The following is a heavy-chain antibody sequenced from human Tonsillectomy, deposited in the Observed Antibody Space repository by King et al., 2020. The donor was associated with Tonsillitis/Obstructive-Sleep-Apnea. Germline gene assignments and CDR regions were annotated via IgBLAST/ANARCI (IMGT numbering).Heavy chain of an antibody. CDR2: LSYSGST. V-gene: IGHV4-61*01. J-gene: IGHJ4*02. D-gene: IGHD2-2*01. CDR3: AREPLTKYCNSPSCFEY. CDR1: GGSVSSGSYY. Sequence: VQLQESGPGLVKPSETLSLTCTVSGGSVSSGSYYWSWIRQPPGKGLEWIGCLSYSGSTNYNPSLKSRLTISVDTSKNQFSLKLTSLTAADTAVYYCAREPLTKYCNSPSCFEYWGQGTLVTVSS.